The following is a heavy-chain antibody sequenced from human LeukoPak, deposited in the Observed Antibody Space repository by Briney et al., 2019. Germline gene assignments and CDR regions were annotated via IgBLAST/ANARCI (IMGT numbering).Heavy chain of an antibody. Sequence: SETLSLTCTVSGGSISSYYWSWIRQPPGKGLEWIGYIYYSVSTNYNPSLKSRVTISVDTSKNQFSLRLSSVTAADTAVYYCASDETSGAFDIWGQGTMVTVSS. V-gene: IGHV4-59*01. CDR1: GGSISSYY. CDR2: IYYSVST. J-gene: IGHJ3*02. CDR3: ASDETSGAFDI.